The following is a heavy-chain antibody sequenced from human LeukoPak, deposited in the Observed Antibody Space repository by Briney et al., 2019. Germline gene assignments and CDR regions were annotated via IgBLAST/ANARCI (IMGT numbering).Heavy chain of an antibody. CDR1: GFTFSSYA. V-gene: IGHV3-23*01. CDR2: ISNSDGNT. D-gene: IGHD3-10*01. CDR3: ARHPGSGSTFNWFDP. J-gene: IGHJ5*02. Sequence: GGSLRLSCAASGFTFSSYAMSWVRQAPGKGLEWVSTISNSDGNTYYADSVKGRFTISADKSISTAYLQWSSLKASDTAMYYCARHPGSGSTFNWFDPWGQGTLVTVSS.